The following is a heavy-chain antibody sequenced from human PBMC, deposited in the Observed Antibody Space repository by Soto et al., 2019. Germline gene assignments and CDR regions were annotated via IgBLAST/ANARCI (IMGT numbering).Heavy chain of an antibody. D-gene: IGHD1-1*01. Sequence: QVQLVQSGAEVRKPGASVKVSCEASGYTFTSYDSYWVRQATGQGLDWMGWMNPNTGNSGYAQKFQGRVTMTSDTSKTTAHMDLSSLRSEETGVYYYARRAETNGWNGFVADKYYCDFWGQGTLVTVSS. V-gene: IGHV1-8*01. CDR2: MNPNTGNS. CDR3: ARRAETNGWNGFVADKYYCDF. CDR1: GYTFTSYD. J-gene: IGHJ4*02.